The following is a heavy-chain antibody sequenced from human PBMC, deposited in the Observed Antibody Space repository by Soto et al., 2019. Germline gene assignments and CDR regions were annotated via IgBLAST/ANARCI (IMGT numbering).Heavy chain of an antibody. Sequence: ESGGGVVQPGRSLRLSCAASGFTFSSYAMHWVRQAPGKGLEWVAVISYDGSNKYYADSVKGRFTISRDNSKNTLYLQMNSLRAEDTAVYYCARALAAAGTYSAFDIWGQGTMVTVSS. CDR2: ISYDGSNK. J-gene: IGHJ3*02. D-gene: IGHD6-13*01. CDR3: ARALAAAGTYSAFDI. V-gene: IGHV3-30-3*01. CDR1: GFTFSSYA.